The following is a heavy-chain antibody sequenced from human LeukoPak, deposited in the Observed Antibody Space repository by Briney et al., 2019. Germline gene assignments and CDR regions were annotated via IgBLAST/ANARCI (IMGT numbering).Heavy chain of an antibody. CDR2: ISNNGST. D-gene: IGHD3-9*01. Sequence: SETLSLTCTGSGDSISSYYWSWIRQPPGKGLESIGYISNNGSTNYNPSLMNRVTISLDTSKNQFSLKLTSVTAADTAVYYCARGGAYHDILTGYYYRSPLDYWGQGTLVTVSS. V-gene: IGHV4-59*01. CDR3: ARGGAYHDILTGYYYRSPLDY. J-gene: IGHJ4*02. CDR1: GDSISSYY.